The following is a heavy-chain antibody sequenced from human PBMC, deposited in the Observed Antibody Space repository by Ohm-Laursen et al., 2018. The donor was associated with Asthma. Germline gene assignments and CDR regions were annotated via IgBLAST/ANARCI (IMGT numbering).Heavy chain of an antibody. J-gene: IGHJ3*02. V-gene: IGHV3-53*01. Sequence: SLRLSCTASGFTVSSNYMSWVRQAPGKGLEWVPVIYNGGSTYHADSVRGQFTISRDNSKNTLYLQMNSLRGEDTAVYYCVRAHSGSYSYAFDIWGQGTVVTVSS. D-gene: IGHD1-26*01. CDR2: IYNGGST. CDR3: VRAHSGSYSYAFDI. CDR1: GFTVSSNY.